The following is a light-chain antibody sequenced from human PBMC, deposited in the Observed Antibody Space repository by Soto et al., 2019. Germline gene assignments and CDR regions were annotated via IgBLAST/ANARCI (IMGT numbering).Light chain of an antibody. CDR1: QSISTW. J-gene: IGKJ2*01. CDR2: KAS. CDR3: QQFDSYSYT. V-gene: IGKV1-5*03. Sequence: DIQMTQSPSTLAASVGDRVIITCRASQSISTWLAWYQQKPGKAPKLLIYKASRLESGVPSRFSGSGSGTEFTLTISSLQPDGFATYYCQQFDSYSYTFGQGTKLEIK.